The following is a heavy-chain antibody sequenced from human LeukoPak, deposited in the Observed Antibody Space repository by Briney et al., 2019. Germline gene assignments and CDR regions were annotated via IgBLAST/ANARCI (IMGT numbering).Heavy chain of an antibody. J-gene: IGHJ4*02. V-gene: IGHV4-39*07. CDR1: GGSISSSSYY. D-gene: IGHD3-10*01. CDR2: IYYSGST. Sequence: SETLSLTCTVSGGSISSSSYYWGWIRQPPGKGLEWIGSIYYSGSTYYNPSLKSRVTISVDTSKNQFSLKLSSVTAADTAVYYCARDVRYGSGSPHPYFDYWGQGTLVTVSS. CDR3: ARDVRYGSGSPHPYFDY.